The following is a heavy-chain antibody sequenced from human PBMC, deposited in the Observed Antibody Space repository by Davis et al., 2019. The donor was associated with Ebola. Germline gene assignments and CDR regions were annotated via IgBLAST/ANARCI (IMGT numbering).Heavy chain of an antibody. D-gene: IGHD2/OR15-2a*01. Sequence: ASVKVSCKASGGTFSSYAISWVRQAPGQGLEWMGWINPNSGGTNYAQKLQGRVTMTTDTSTSTAYMELRSLRSDDTAVYYCARGQNPVYWGQGTLVTVSS. V-gene: IGHV1-18*01. CDR1: GGTFSSYA. J-gene: IGHJ4*02. CDR2: INPNSGGT. CDR3: ARGQNPVY.